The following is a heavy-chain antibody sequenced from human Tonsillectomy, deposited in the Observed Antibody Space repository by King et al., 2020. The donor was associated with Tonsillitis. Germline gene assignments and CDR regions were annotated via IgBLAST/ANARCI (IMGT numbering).Heavy chain of an antibody. D-gene: IGHD3-10*01. V-gene: IGHV1-69*01. CDR2: IIPIFNTT. CDR1: GGTFTNNA. Sequence: QLVQSGAEVKKSGSSVTVSCKTSGGTFTNNAISWLRQAPGQGLEWMGGIIPIFNTTNYAQKFQGRVTITADESTSTAYMELSGLRSEDTAVYYCARPMGRGFISRNYYYAMDVWGQGTTVTVSS. J-gene: IGHJ6*02. CDR3: ARPMGRGFISRNYYYAMDV.